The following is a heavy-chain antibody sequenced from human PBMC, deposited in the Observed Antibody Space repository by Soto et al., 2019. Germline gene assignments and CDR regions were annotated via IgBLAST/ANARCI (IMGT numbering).Heavy chain of an antibody. V-gene: IGHV3-23*01. D-gene: IGHD3-10*01. CDR2: ISHSGTST. J-gene: IGHJ5*02. CDR1: GVTFSNFA. Sequence: EVQLLESGGGLVQPGGSLRLSCAVSGVTFSNFAMNWVRQAPGKGLEWVSGISHSGTSTYYADSVKGRFTISRDNCKNTLYLQMNSLRAEDTAVYYCAKGSWVHHGSEGGNWLDPWGQGTLVTVSS. CDR3: AKGSWVHHGSEGGNWLDP.